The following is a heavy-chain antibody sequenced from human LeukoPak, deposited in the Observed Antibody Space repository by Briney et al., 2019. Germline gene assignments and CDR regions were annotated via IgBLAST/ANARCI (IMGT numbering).Heavy chain of an antibody. J-gene: IGHJ4*02. CDR3: ARGTTYYYALDY. CDR1: GGSFSGYY. Sequence: SETLSLTCAVYGGSFSGYYWSWIRQPPGKGLEWIGEINHSGSTNYNPSLKSRVTMSVDTSKNQFSLKLSSVTAADTAVYYCARGTTYYYALDYWGQGTLVTVSS. CDR2: INHSGST. D-gene: IGHD3-10*01. V-gene: IGHV4-34*01.